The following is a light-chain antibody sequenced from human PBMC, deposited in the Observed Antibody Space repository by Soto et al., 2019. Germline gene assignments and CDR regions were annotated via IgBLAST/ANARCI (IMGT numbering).Light chain of an antibody. J-gene: IGKJ5*01. Sequence: EIVLTQSPGTLSLSPGERATLSCRASQSVSSNYLAWYQQKPGQAPRLLVYGASSRATGIPERFSGSGSGTEFTLTISSLQSEDFATYYCQQYNSYSTFGQGTRLEIK. CDR3: QQYNSYST. V-gene: IGKV3-20*01. CDR1: QSVSSNY. CDR2: GAS.